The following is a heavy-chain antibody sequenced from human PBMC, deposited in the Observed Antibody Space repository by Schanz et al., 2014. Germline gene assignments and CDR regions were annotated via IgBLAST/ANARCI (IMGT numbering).Heavy chain of an antibody. V-gene: IGHV3-23*01. CDR1: GFTFRSYA. Sequence: EVHLLESGGGLVQPGGSLRLSCIGSGFTFRSYALGWVRQAPGKGLEWVSLVSASGGGPFYADSVKGRFTISRDNSRNTVYLQMSSLRAEDTAVYYCVKDDRGDVVVVAANYWGQGALVTVSS. J-gene: IGHJ4*02. CDR3: VKDDRGDVVVVAANY. CDR2: VSASGGGP. D-gene: IGHD2-15*01.